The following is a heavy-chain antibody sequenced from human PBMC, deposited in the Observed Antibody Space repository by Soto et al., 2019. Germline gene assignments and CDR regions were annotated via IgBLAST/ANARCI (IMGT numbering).Heavy chain of an antibody. J-gene: IGHJ4*02. Sequence: SETLSLTCAVSSGSISSSNWWSWVRQPPGKGLEWIGEMYYSGSTNSNPSLKSRVTISVDKSKNQFSLTLSSVTAADTAVYYCARVYGSGNFDYWGQGTLAPVSS. CDR1: SGSISSSNW. D-gene: IGHD3-10*01. CDR3: ARVYGSGNFDY. CDR2: MYYSGST. V-gene: IGHV4-4*02.